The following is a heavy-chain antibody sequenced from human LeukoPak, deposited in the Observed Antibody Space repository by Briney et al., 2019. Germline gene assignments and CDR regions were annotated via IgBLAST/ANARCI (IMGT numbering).Heavy chain of an antibody. CDR2: IYYSGST. J-gene: IGHJ2*01. Sequence: PSETLSLTCTDSGGSISSLYWSWIRQPPGKGLEWIGYIYYSGSTNYNPSLKSRVTISVDTSKNQFSLKLSSVTAADTAVYYCARELGSIAVAGNWYFDLWGRGTLVTVSS. CDR1: GGSISSLY. V-gene: IGHV4-59*11. D-gene: IGHD6-19*01. CDR3: ARELGSIAVAGNWYFDL.